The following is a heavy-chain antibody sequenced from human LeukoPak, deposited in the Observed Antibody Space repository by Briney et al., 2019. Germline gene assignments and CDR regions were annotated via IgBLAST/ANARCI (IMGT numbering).Heavy chain of an antibody. Sequence: GGSLRLSCAASGFTFSSYAMSWVRQAPGKGLEWVSAISGSGGSTYYADSVKGRFTISRDNSKNTLYLQMNSLRAEDTAVYYCAKDQYYYDSSGFTLVRAFDYWGQGTLVTVSS. J-gene: IGHJ4*02. CDR2: ISGSGGST. CDR1: GFTFSSYA. CDR3: AKDQYYYDSSGFTLVRAFDY. D-gene: IGHD3-22*01. V-gene: IGHV3-23*01.